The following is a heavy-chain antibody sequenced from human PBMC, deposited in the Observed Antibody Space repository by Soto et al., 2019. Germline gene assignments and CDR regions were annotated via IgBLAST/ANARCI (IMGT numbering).Heavy chain of an antibody. CDR1: GFTFSSYA. J-gene: IGHJ4*02. V-gene: IGHV3-30-3*01. CDR3: ASPRLSSDGTTPIDF. D-gene: IGHD1-1*01. CDR2: ISYDGRNK. Sequence: QVQLVESGGGVVQPGRSLRLSCAASGFTFSSYAMHWVRQAPGKGLEWVAVISYDGRNKYYADSVKGRFTISRDSSKNTLYLQMNSLRAEDTAVYYCASPRLSSDGTTPIDFWGQGTLDTVSS.